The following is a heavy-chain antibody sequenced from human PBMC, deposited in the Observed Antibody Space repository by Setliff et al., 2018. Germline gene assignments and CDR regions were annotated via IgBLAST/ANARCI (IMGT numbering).Heavy chain of an antibody. CDR3: ARDYNFWSGYLNDYYYYGMDV. Sequence: SETLSLTCTVSGGSISSGSYYWSWIRRPAGKGLEWIGRIYTSGSTNYNPSLKSRVTISVDTSKNQFSLKLSSVTAADTAVYYCARDYNFWSGYLNDYYYYGMDVWGQGTTVTVSS. J-gene: IGHJ6*02. D-gene: IGHD3-3*01. CDR1: GGSISSGSYY. V-gene: IGHV4-61*02. CDR2: IYTSGST.